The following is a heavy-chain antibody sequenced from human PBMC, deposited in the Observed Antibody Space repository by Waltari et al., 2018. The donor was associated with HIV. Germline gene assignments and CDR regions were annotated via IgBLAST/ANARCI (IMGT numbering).Heavy chain of an antibody. V-gene: IGHV4-39*01. CDR3: VRHAAEFRPDFGWILAGVFEP. D-gene: IGHD6-19*01. CDR2: ALYTRRPDLFTGQF. J-gene: IGHJ1*01. CDR1: GGSIASSDSF. Sequence: QLQESGPGFVKPSETLSLICNVSGGSIASSDSFWGWIRQSPAMNLEWVGSALYTRRPDLFTGQFFAKSSLKSRVALSVDTSKNQVSLRLTSVTAADTGLYYCVRHAAEFRPDFGWILAGVFEPWGLGTQVIVS.